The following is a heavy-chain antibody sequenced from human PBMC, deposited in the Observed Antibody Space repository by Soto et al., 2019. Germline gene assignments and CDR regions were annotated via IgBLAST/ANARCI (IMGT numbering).Heavy chain of an antibody. D-gene: IGHD3-22*01. CDR1: GGSVSSGSYY. J-gene: IGHJ6*02. CDR3: ARDHDSSGPQGGDYYGMDV. V-gene: IGHV4-61*01. Sequence: SETLSLTCTVSGGSVSSGSYYWSWIRQPPGRGLEWIGYIYYSGSTNYNPSLKSRVTISVDTSKNQFSLKLSSVTAADTAVYYCARDHDSSGPQGGDYYGMDVWGQGTTVTVSS. CDR2: IYYSGST.